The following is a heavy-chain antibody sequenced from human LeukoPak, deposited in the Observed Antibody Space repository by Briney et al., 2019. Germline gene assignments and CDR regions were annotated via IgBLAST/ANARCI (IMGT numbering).Heavy chain of an antibody. CDR1: GYTFTSDY. J-gene: IGHJ5*02. CDR3: ARDPRYCSGGSCYNFRFDP. V-gene: IGHV1-46*01. Sequence: ASVKVSCKASGYTFTSDYMHWVRQAPGQGLEWMGIINPSGGSTSYAQKFQGRVTTTRDTSTSTVYMELSSLRSEDTAVYYCARDPRYCSGGSCYNFRFDPWGQGTLVTASS. CDR2: INPSGGST. D-gene: IGHD2-15*01.